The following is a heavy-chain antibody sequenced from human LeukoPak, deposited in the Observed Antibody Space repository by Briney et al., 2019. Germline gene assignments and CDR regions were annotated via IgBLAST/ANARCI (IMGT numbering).Heavy chain of an antibody. J-gene: IGHJ4*02. CDR2: INHSGST. CDR3: ARLWLATGYFDY. D-gene: IGHD6-19*01. V-gene: IGHV4-34*01. CDR1: GGSFSGYY. Sequence: SETLSLTCAVYGGSFSGYYWSWIRQPPGKGLEWIGEINHSGSTNYNPSLKSRVTISVDTSKNQFSLKLSSVTAADTAVYYCARLWLATGYFDYWGQGTLVTVSS.